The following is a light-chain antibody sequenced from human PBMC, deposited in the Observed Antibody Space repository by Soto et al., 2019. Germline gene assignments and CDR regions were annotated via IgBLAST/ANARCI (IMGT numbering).Light chain of an antibody. CDR2: GAS. CDR3: QKYGSSAPIT. CDR1: QSVSSRY. V-gene: IGKV3-20*01. J-gene: IGKJ5*01. Sequence: EIVLTQSPATLSLSPGERATLSCRASQSVSSRYLAWYQQKGGQAPRLLIYGASIRATGIPDRFSGSGSETDFTLTISRLEPEDFALYYCQKYGSSAPITFGQGTRLEIK.